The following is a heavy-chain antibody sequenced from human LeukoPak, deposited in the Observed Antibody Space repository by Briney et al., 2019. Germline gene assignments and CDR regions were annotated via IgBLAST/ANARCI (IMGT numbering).Heavy chain of an antibody. Sequence: SETLSLTCTVSGGSISSSSFYWGWIRQSPGKGLEWIGSIFHSGSTYYDPSLKSRVTISVDTSKNQFSLKLSSVTAADTAVYYCARYGSYSSSWYFDYWGQGTLVTVSS. CDR2: IFHSGST. V-gene: IGHV4-39*01. CDR1: GGSISSSSFY. J-gene: IGHJ4*02. D-gene: IGHD6-13*01. CDR3: ARYGSYSSSWYFDY.